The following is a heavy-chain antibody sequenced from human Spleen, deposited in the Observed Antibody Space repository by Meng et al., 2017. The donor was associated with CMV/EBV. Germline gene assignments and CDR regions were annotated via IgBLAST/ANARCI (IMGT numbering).Heavy chain of an antibody. Sequence: GESLKISCAASGFTFDEYAMHWVRQAPGKGLVWVSRINSDGSSTSYADSVKGRFTISRDNAKNTLYLQMNSLRAEDTAVYYCASEAARLYYYYYAMDVWGQGTTVTVSS. D-gene: IGHD6-6*01. CDR2: INSDGSST. V-gene: IGHV3-74*01. J-gene: IGHJ6*02. CDR3: ASEAARLYYYYYAMDV. CDR1: GFTFDEYA.